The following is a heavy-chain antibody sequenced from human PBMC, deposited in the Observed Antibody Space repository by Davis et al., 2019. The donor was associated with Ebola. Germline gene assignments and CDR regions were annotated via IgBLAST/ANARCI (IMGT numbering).Heavy chain of an antibody. CDR3: ARTPQYTSYGSYFDY. Sequence: SETLSLTCAVYGGSFNGYYWSWIRQPPGRGLEWIGGINHSGTTNYNPSLKSRVTISVDTSKNQFSLNVNSVTAADTAMYYCARTPQYTSYGSYFDYWGQGALVTVSS. D-gene: IGHD1-26*01. V-gene: IGHV4-34*01. CDR2: INHSGTT. J-gene: IGHJ4*02. CDR1: GGSFNGYY.